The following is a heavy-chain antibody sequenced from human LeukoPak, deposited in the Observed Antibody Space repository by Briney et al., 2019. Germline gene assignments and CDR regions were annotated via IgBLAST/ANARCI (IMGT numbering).Heavy chain of an antibody. V-gene: IGHV3-21*01. J-gene: IGHJ4*02. CDR3: ARVPPRYGYDYY. D-gene: IGHD5-18*01. CDR1: GFTFSSYS. Sequence: PGGSLRLSCAASGFTFSSYSMNWVRQAPGKGLEWVSSISSSSSYIYYADSVKGRFTIPRDNAKNSLYLQMNSLRAEDTAVYYCARVPPRYGYDYYWGQGTLVTVSS. CDR2: ISSSSSYI.